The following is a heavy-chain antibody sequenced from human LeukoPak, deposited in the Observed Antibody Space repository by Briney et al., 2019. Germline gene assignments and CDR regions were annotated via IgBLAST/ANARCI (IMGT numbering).Heavy chain of an antibody. V-gene: IGHV1-2*03. CDR1: GYTFTGYY. CDR3: ARVYYGSGSDFDY. Sequence: LGASVKVSCKASGYTFTGYYMHWVRQAPGQGLEWMGWINPNSGGTNYAQKFQGRFTMTRDTSISTAYMELSRLRSDDTAVYYCARVYYGSGSDFDYWGQGTLVTVSS. CDR2: INPNSGGT. J-gene: IGHJ4*02. D-gene: IGHD3-10*01.